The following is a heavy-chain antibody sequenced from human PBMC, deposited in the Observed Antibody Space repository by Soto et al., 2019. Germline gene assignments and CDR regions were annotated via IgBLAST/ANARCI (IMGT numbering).Heavy chain of an antibody. D-gene: IGHD3-16*01. V-gene: IGHV3-53*01. CDR3: AGRLTTAASLDY. Sequence: GGSLRLSCAASGFTFSSYWMSWVRQAAGKGLELVSFVHGGGSTSYADSVKGRFTISRDNSKNTLYLQMDSLRAEDTAIYYCAGRLTTAASLDYWGRGTLVTVSS. J-gene: IGHJ4*02. CDR1: GFTFSSYW. CDR2: VHGGGST.